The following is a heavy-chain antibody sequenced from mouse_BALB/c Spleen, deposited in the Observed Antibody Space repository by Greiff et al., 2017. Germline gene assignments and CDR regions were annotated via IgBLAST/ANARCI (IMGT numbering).Heavy chain of an antibody. Sequence: EVQLVESGGGLVKPGGSLSLTCAVTGYAFSSYDMSWVRQTSEKRLEWVAYISSCGGSTYYPDTVKGRFTISRDNAKNTLYLQMSSLKSEDTAMYYCARPVDYWGQGTSVTVAS. CDR3: ARPVDY. J-gene: IGHJ4*01. V-gene: IGHV5-12-1*01. CDR1: GYAFSSYD. CDR2: ISSCGGST.